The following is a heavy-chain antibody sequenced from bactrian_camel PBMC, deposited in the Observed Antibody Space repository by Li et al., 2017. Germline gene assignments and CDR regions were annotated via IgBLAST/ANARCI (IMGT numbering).Heavy chain of an antibody. CDR2: FYTGGGST. D-gene: IGHD2*01. CDR1: GFAFRGDY. CDR3: AADCCSGMWFFY. J-gene: IGHJ4*01. Sequence: HVQLVESGGGLVQPGGSLRLSCAAYGFAFRGDYVAWVRQVPGKGLEWVSTFYTGGGSTYVADSVKGRFTITQDNTKNTLYLQMNSLKSEDTAVYYCAADCCSGMWFFYWDQGTQVTVS. V-gene: IGHV3S1*01.